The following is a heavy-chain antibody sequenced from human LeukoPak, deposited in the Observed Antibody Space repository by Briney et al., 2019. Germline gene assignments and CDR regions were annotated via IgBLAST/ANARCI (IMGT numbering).Heavy chain of an antibody. CDR3: ASLRTGDFDY. V-gene: IGHV4-39*01. D-gene: IGHD3-10*01. CDR2: IYFSGST. Sequence: SETLSLTCTVYGSSISSGTYYWGWIRQPPGKGLEWIGSIYFSGSTYYNPSFKSRLTISVDPSKNQFSLKLSSVTAADTAVYYCASLRTGDFDYWGQGALVTVSS. CDR1: GSSISSGTYY. J-gene: IGHJ4*02.